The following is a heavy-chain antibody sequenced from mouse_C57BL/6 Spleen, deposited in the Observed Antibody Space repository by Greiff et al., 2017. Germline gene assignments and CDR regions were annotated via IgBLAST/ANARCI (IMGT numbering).Heavy chain of an antibody. CDR1: GYTFTDYN. Sequence: EVQLQQSGPELVKPGASVKMSCKASGYTFTDYNMHWVKQSHGKSLEWIGYINPNNGGTSYNQKFKGKATLTVNKSSSTAYMELRSLTSEDSAVYYCAREVTTVAYAMVYWGQGTSVTVSS. J-gene: IGHJ4*01. CDR2: INPNNGGT. CDR3: AREVTTVAYAMVY. D-gene: IGHD1-1*01. V-gene: IGHV1-22*01.